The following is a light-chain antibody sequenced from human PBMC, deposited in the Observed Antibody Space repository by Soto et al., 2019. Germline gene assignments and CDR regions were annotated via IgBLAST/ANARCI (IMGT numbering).Light chain of an antibody. CDR2: EVR. J-gene: IGLJ3*02. CDR1: SSDVGRYNY. CDR3: NYYTSSTDWV. Sequence: QSALTQPASVSGSPGQSITISCTGTSSDVGRYNYVSWYQQHPGKAPKLMSYEVRNRPSGVSSRFSGSKSGNTASLTISGLQAEDEAEYYCNYYTSSTDWVFGGGTQLTVL. V-gene: IGLV2-14*01.